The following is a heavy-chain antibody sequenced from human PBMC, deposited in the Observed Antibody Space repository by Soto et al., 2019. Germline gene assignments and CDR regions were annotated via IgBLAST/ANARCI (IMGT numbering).Heavy chain of an antibody. D-gene: IGHD3-10*01. CDR3: ARAHRDYYYGMDV. CDR1: GGSISSGDYY. J-gene: IGHJ6*02. V-gene: IGHV4-30-4*01. Sequence: PSETLSLTCTVSGGSISSGDYYWSWIRQPPGKGLEWIGYIYYSGSTYYNPSLKSRVTISVDTSKNQFSLKLSSVTAADTAVYYCARAHRDYYYGMDVWGQGTTVTVSS. CDR2: IYYSGST.